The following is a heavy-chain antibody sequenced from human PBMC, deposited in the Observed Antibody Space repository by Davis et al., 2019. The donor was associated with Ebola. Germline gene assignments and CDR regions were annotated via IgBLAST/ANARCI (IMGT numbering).Heavy chain of an antibody. CDR1: GYTFTGYY. Sequence: AASVKVSCKASGYTFTGYYMHWVRQAPGQGLEWMGWINPNSGGTNYAQKPQGRVTMTTDTSTSTAYMELRSLRSDDTAVYYCARGRTMIVVGDFDYWGQGTLVTVSS. V-gene: IGHV1-2*02. CDR2: INPNSGGT. J-gene: IGHJ4*02. D-gene: IGHD3-22*01. CDR3: ARGRTMIVVGDFDY.